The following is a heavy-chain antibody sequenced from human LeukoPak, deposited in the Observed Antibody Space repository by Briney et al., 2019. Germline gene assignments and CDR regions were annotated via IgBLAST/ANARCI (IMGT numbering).Heavy chain of an antibody. J-gene: IGHJ4*02. V-gene: IGHV3-66*01. CDR2: IYSGGST. CDR3: ARGAYGSGSYYPEH. Sequence: GGSLRLSCATSGFTVSSNYMGWVRQAPGKGLEWVSVIYSGGSTYYADSVKGRFTISRDNSKNTLYLQMNSLRAEDTAVYYCARGAYGSGSYYPEHWGQGTLVTVSS. D-gene: IGHD3-10*01. CDR1: GFTVSSNY.